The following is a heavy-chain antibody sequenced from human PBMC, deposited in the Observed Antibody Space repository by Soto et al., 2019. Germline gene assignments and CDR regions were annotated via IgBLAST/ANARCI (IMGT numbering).Heavy chain of an antibody. CDR1: GFTVSSNY. Sequence: EVQLVESGGGLVQPGGSLRLSCAASGFTVSSNYMSWVRQAPGKGLEWVSVLYSGGSTYYADSVKGRFTISRDNSKNTLYLQMYSLRAEDTAVYYCARDMVRGLYPEYFQHWGQGTLVTVSS. V-gene: IGHV3-66*01. CDR2: LYSGGST. D-gene: IGHD3-10*01. CDR3: ARDMVRGLYPEYFQH. J-gene: IGHJ1*01.